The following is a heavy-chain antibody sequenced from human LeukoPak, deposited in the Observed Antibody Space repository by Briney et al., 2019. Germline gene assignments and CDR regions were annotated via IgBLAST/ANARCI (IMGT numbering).Heavy chain of an antibody. D-gene: IGHD3-22*01. CDR1: GGSISSGSYY. CDR3: ARDKDYDSSGWGYYFDY. V-gene: IGHV4-61*02. CDR2: IYTSGST. J-gene: IGHJ4*02. Sequence: PSQTLSLTCTVSGGSISSGSYYWSWIRQPAGKGLEWIGRIYTSGSTNYNPSLKSRVTISVDTSKNQFSLKLSSVTAADTAVYYCARDKDYDSSGWGYYFDYWGQGTLVTVSS.